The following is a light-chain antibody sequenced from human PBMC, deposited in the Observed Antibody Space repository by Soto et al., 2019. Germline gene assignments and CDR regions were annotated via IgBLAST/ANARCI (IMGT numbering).Light chain of an antibody. J-gene: IGLJ7*01. Sequence: QPVLTQSPSASASLGASVKLTCTLSSGHSNYVIAWHQQQPEKGPRYLMKLNSDGSHTKGDGIPDRFSGSSSGAERYLTISSLQSADEADYYWQTWGTGIAVFGGGTQLTVL. V-gene: IGLV4-69*01. CDR2: LNSDGSH. CDR3: QTWGTGIAV. CDR1: SGHSNYV.